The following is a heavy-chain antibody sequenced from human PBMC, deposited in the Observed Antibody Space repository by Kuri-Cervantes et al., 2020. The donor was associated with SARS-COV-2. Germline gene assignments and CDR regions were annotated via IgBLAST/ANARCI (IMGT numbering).Heavy chain of an antibody. Sequence: GESLKISCAASGFTFSSYGMHWVRQAPGKGLEWVAVISYDGSNKYYADSVKGRFTISRDNSKNTLYLQMDSLRTEDTAVHYCARGALICGSSSCHGDFDLWGRGTLVTVSS. J-gene: IGHJ2*01. D-gene: IGHD2-2*01. CDR3: ARGALICGSSSCHGDFDL. CDR2: ISYDGSNK. CDR1: GFTFSSYG. V-gene: IGHV3-30*03.